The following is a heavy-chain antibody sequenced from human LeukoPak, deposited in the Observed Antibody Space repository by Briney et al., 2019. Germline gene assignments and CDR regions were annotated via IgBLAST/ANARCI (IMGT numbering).Heavy chain of an antibody. CDR1: GYTFTSYA. J-gene: IGHJ3*02. V-gene: IGHV1-3*01. Sequence: GASVKVSCKASGYTFTSYAMHWVRQAPGQRLEWMGWINAGNGNTKYSQKFQGRVTITRDTSASTAYMELRSLRSDDTAAYYCARDQNPGYSYGQQAFDIWGQGTMVTVSS. D-gene: IGHD5-18*01. CDR3: ARDQNPGYSYGQQAFDI. CDR2: INAGNGNT.